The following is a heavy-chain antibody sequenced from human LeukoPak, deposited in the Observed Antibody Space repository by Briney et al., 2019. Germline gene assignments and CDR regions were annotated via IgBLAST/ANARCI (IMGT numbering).Heavy chain of an antibody. CDR1: GASSSRFY. CDR2: IFFSGHS. V-gene: IGHV4-59*13. CDR3: ARIDPLGYFDQ. J-gene: IGHJ4*02. Sequence: SETLSLTCTVSGASSSRFYWSWVRQSPGKGLEWIGYIFFSGHSNYNPSLTGRVTISPDTSKSQFSLKMTSVTAADTALYYCARIDPLGYFDQWGQGTLVTVSS. D-gene: IGHD3-10*01.